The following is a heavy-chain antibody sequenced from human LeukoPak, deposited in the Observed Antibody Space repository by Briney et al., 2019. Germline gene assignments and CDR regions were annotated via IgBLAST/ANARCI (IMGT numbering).Heavy chain of an antibody. V-gene: IGHV4-59*01. CDR3: ARRDSGGYGYFDL. Sequence: PSETLSLTCTVSGGSISDNYWSWIRQPPGKGLEWIGYIYHSGSTSYNPSLKSRVTISVDTSKNQFSLRLTSLTAADTAVYYCARRDSGGYGYFDLWGRGTLVTVSS. CDR2: IYHSGST. J-gene: IGHJ2*01. CDR1: GGSISDNY. D-gene: IGHD6-19*01.